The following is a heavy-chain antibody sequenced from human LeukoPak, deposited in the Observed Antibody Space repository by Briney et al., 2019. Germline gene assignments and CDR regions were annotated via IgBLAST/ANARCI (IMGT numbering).Heavy chain of an antibody. J-gene: IGHJ5*02. V-gene: IGHV1-2*02. CDR3: ARGGTMVRGVMNWFDP. CDR2: INPNSGGT. Sequence: GASVKVSCKASGYTFTGYYMHWVRQAPGRGLEWMGWINPNSGGTNYAQKFQGRVTMTRDTSISTAYMELSRLRSDDTAVYYCARGGTMVRGVMNWFDPWGQGTLVTVSS. CDR1: GYTFTGYY. D-gene: IGHD3-10*01.